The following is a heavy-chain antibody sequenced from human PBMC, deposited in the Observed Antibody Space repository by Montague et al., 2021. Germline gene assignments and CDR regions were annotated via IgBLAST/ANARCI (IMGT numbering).Heavy chain of an antibody. J-gene: IGHJ3*02. CDR2: VYKRGGT. CDR3: ARDSPVVEPWVGEHKGAFDI. V-gene: IGHV4-4*07. D-gene: IGHD3-10*01. CDR1: GDSISSYEYY. Sequence: SETLSLTCSVSGDSISSYEYYWTWIRQPAGRGLEWIGRVYKRGGTNTNPSLRSRLTLLVDTSKNHFSLTLTSVTAADTAVYFCARDSPVVEPWVGEHKGAFDIWGQGTMVTVSS.